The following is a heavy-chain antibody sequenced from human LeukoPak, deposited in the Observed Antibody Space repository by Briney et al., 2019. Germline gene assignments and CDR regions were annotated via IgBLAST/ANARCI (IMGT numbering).Heavy chain of an antibody. CDR3: ATTPIVGAMTGAFDI. D-gene: IGHD1-26*01. J-gene: IGHJ3*02. V-gene: IGHV3-30-3*01. CDR2: ISYDGSNK. CDR1: GFTFSSYA. Sequence: PGRSLRLSCAASGFTFSSYAMHWVRQAPGKGLEWVAVISYDGSNKYYADSVKGRFTISRDNSKNTLYLQMNSLRAEDTAVYYCATTPIVGAMTGAFDIWGQGTMVTVSS.